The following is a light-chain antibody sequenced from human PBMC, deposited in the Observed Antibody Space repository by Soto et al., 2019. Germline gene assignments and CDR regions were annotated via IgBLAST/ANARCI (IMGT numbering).Light chain of an antibody. CDR3: QQRSNWPT. CDR2: DAS. V-gene: IGKV3-11*01. CDR1: QSVPSKY. Sequence: EIVLTQSPGTLSLSPGERATLSCRASQSVPSKYLAWYQQNPGQAPRLLIYDASNRATGIPARFSGSGSGTDFTLTISSLEPEDFAVYYCQQRSNWPTYGQGTKVDIK. J-gene: IGKJ1*01.